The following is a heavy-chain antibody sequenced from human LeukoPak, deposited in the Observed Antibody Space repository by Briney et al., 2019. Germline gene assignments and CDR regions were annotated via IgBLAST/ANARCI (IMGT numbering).Heavy chain of an antibody. CDR1: GYTFTSYG. CDR2: ISAYNGNT. Sequence: ASVKVSCKASGYTFTSYGIIWVRQAPGQGLEWMGWISAYNGNTNYPQKLQGRVTMTTDTSTSTAYMGLRSLRSDDTAVYYCARGFPPRMYYDRSGYYSYHFDYWGQGTLVTVSS. V-gene: IGHV1-18*01. D-gene: IGHD3-22*01. J-gene: IGHJ4*02. CDR3: ARGFPPRMYYDRSGYYSYHFDY.